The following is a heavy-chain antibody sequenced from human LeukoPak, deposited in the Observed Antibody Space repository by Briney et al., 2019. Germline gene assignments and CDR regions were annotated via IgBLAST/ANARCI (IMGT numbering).Heavy chain of an antibody. CDR2: ISWNSGSI. V-gene: IGHV3-9*01. J-gene: IGHJ3*02. CDR1: GFTFDDYA. Sequence: GGSLRLSCAASGFTFDDYAMHWVRQAPGKGLEWVSGISWNSGSIGYADSVKGRFTISRDNSKNTLYLQMNSLRAEDTAVYYCAKFPLETGAFDIWGQGTMVTVSS. CDR3: AKFPLETGAFDI.